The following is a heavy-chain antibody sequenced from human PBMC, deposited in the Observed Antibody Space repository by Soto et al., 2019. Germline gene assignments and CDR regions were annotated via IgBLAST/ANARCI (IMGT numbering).Heavy chain of an antibody. V-gene: IGHV3-53*01. CDR2: IYRGGAT. CDR1: GFSVSNTY. Sequence: EVQLVESGGGLIQPGGSLRLSCAVSGFSVSNTYMSWVRQAPGKGLGWISVIYRGGATYYADSVKGRFTISRDDSRNTVYLQMNSLTTEDTAVYFCARDRSDSSRADSFDIWGQGTMVTVSS. CDR3: ARDRSDSSRADSFDI. D-gene: IGHD6-25*01. J-gene: IGHJ3*02.